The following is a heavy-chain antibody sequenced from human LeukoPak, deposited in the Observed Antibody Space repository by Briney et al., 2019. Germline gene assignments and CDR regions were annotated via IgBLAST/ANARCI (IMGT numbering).Heavy chain of an antibody. J-gene: IGHJ6*02. CDR3: AREGGFLEWLSSYSMDV. D-gene: IGHD3-3*01. V-gene: IGHV1-18*01. CDR1: GYTFTSYG. Sequence: GASVKVSCKASGYTFTSYGISWVRQAPGQGLEWMGWISAYNGNTNYAQKLQGRVTMTTDTSTSTAYMELRSLRSDDTAVYYCAREGGFLEWLSSYSMDVWGQGTTVTVSS. CDR2: ISAYNGNT.